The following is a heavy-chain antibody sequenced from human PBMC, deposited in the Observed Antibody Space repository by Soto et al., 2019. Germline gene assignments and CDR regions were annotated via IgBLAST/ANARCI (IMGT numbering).Heavy chain of an antibody. D-gene: IGHD3-10*01. CDR1: GGSISSYY. Sequence: PSETLSLTCTVSGGSISSYYWSWIRQPPGKGLEWIGYIYYSGSTNYNPSLKSRVTISVDTSKNQFSLKLSSVTAADTAVYYCARTLLWFGELSPYYYGMDVWGQGTTVTVSS. J-gene: IGHJ6*02. CDR2: IYYSGST. CDR3: ARTLLWFGELSPYYYGMDV. V-gene: IGHV4-59*01.